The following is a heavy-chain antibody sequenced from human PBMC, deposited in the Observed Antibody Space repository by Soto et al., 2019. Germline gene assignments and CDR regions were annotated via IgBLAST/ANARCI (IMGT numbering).Heavy chain of an antibody. Sequence: ASVKVSCKASGYTFTSYGISWVRQAPGQGLEWMGWISAYNGNTNYAQKLQGRVTMTTDTSTSTAYMELRSLRSDDTAVYYCARDPGLRSFSWFDPWGQGTLVTVSS. CDR1: GYTFTSYG. CDR2: ISAYNGNT. J-gene: IGHJ5*02. V-gene: IGHV1-18*01. D-gene: IGHD3-16*01. CDR3: ARDPGLRSFSWFDP.